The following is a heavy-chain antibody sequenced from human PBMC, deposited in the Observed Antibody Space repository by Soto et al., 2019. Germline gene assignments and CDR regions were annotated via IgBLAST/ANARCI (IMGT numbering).Heavy chain of an antibody. J-gene: IGHJ6*02. V-gene: IGHV5-51*01. CDR1: GYRFTSYL. D-gene: IGHD3-22*01. CDR2: IYPGDSDT. Sequence: GESLKISSQGSGYRFTSYLIGWVRQMPGKGLEWMGIIYPGDSDTRYSPSFQGQVTISADKSISTAYLQWSSLKASDTAMYYCARLLYYDSSGYYWAYYYYYGMDVWGQGTTVTVSS. CDR3: ARLLYYDSSGYYWAYYYYYGMDV.